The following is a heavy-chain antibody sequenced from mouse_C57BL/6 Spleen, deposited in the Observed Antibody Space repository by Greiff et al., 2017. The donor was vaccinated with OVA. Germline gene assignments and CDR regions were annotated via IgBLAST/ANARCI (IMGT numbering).Heavy chain of an antibody. D-gene: IGHD1-1*01. CDR3: ARDRYYYGSSGRAMDY. CDR2: INYDGSST. CDR1: GFTFSDYY. Sequence: EVQLVESEGGLVQPGSSLKLSCTASGFTFSDYYMAWVRQVPEKGLEWVANINYDGSSTYYLDSLKSRFIISRDNAKNILYLQMSSLKSEDTATYYCARDRYYYGSSGRAMDYWGQGTSVTVSS. J-gene: IGHJ4*01. V-gene: IGHV5-16*01.